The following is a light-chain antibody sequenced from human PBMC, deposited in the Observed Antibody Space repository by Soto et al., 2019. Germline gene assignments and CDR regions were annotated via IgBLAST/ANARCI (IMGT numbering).Light chain of an antibody. CDR2: DAS. V-gene: IGKV1-33*01. CDR3: QQYDNLPLT. J-gene: IGKJ4*01. CDR1: QDISNY. Sequence: DIKMTQSPSFESSSVGDRVTIACKASQDISNYLHWYQQKPGKAPKLLIYDASNLETGVPSRFSGSGSGTDFTFTISSLQPEDIATYYCQQYDNLPLTFGGGTKVDI.